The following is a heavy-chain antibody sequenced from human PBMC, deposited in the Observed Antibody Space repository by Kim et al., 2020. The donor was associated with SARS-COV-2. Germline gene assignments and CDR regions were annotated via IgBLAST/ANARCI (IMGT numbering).Heavy chain of an antibody. J-gene: IGHJ3*02. Sequence: SETLSLTCTVSGGSISSGGYYWSWIRQHPGKGLEWIGYMYYSGSTYYNPSLKSRVTISVDTSKNQISLKLSSVTAADTAVYYCARAPIIMIVVVQAFDIWGQGTMVTVSS. CDR1: GGSISSGGYY. CDR2: MYYSGST. V-gene: IGHV4-31*03. CDR3: ARAPIIMIVVVQAFDI. D-gene: IGHD3-22*01.